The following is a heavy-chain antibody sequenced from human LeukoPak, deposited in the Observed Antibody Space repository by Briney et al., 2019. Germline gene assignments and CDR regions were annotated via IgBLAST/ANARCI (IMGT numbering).Heavy chain of an antibody. Sequence: SETLSLTCAVYGGSFSGYYWSWIRQPPEKGLEWIGEINHSGSTNYNPSLKSRVTISVDTSKNQFSLKLSSVTAADTAVYYCARGVADKDSYSSGWSFDYWGQGTLVTVSS. J-gene: IGHJ4*02. CDR2: INHSGST. CDR3: ARGVADKDSYSSGWSFDY. V-gene: IGHV4-34*01. D-gene: IGHD6-19*01. CDR1: GGSFSGYY.